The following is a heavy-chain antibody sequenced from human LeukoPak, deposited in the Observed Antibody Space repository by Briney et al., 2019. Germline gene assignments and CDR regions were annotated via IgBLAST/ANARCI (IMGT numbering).Heavy chain of an antibody. CDR1: GGSISSNSYY. CDR3: ARHREQLVPGFDY. V-gene: IGHV4-39*01. D-gene: IGHD6-13*01. J-gene: IGHJ4*02. CDR2: IYYSGST. Sequence: PSETLSLTCTVSGGSISSNSYYWGWIRQPPGKGLEWIGCIYYSGSTYYNPSLKSRVTISVDTSKNQFSLKLSSVTAADTAVYYCARHREQLVPGFDYWGQGTLVTVSS.